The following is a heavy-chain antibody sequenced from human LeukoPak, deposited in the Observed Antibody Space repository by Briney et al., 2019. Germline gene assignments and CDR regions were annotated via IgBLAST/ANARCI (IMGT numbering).Heavy chain of an antibody. V-gene: IGHV3-74*01. CDR2: INTDGSSR. J-gene: IGHJ4*02. D-gene: IGHD2-15*01. CDR3: ARATSGYYDY. CDR1: GFTFTSYW. Sequence: GGSLSLSCAASGFTFTSYWMHWVRQAPGKGLVWVSRINTDGSSRTYPDSVKGRFTISRDNAKNTLYLQMNSLRAEDTAVYYCARATSGYYDYWGQGNLVTVPS.